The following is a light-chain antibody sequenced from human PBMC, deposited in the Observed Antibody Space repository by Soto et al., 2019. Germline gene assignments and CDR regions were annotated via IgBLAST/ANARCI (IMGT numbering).Light chain of an antibody. V-gene: IGLV2-14*01. CDR3: CSFRATAARDGRV. J-gene: IGLJ3*02. CDR1: SRDVGSYNY. CDR2: EVS. Sequence: QSALTQPASVSGSPGQSITISCTGSSRDVGSYNYVSWYQQHPGIAPKLLIYEVSNRPSGVSDRFSGSKSGDTASLTISGLQAEDEADYYCCSFRATAARDGRVFGGGTKLTVL.